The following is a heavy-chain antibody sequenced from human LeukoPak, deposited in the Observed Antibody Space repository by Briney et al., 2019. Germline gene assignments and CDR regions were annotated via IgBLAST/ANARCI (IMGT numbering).Heavy chain of an antibody. J-gene: IGHJ4*02. CDR1: GYTFTGYY. Sequence: SVKVSCKASGYTFTGYYIHWVRQAPGQGLEWMGWINPNSGDTNYAQKFQGRVTMTRDTSINTVYMELSRLRSDDTAVFYCARDYQAGGDYWGQGTLVTVSS. V-gene: IGHV1-2*02. CDR2: INPNSGDT. D-gene: IGHD3-16*01. CDR3: ARDYQAGGDY.